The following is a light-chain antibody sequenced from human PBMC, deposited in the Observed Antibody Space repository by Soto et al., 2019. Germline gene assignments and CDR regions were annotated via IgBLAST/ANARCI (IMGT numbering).Light chain of an antibody. J-gene: IGLJ2*01. Sequence: QSVLTQPRSVSGSPGQSVTISCTGTSSDVGGYNYVSWYQQHPGKAPKLMIYDVSKRPSGVPDRFSGSKSGNTASLTISGLQAEDEADYYCCSYAGSDTSFGGGTQLTVL. CDR2: DVS. V-gene: IGLV2-11*01. CDR3: CSYAGSDTS. CDR1: SSDVGGYNY.